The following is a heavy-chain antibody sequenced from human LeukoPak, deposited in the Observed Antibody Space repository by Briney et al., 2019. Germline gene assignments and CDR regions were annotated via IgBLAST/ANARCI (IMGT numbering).Heavy chain of an antibody. J-gene: IGHJ5*02. V-gene: IGHV1-18*01. Sequence: ASVKVSCKASGYTFTSYGISWVRQAPGQGLEWMGWISAYNGNTNYAQKFQGRVTMTRDTSISTAYMELSRLRSDDTAVYYCARALAEGSWFDPWGQGTLVTVSS. CDR2: ISAYNGNT. CDR1: GYTFTSYG. D-gene: IGHD6-19*01. CDR3: ARALAEGSWFDP.